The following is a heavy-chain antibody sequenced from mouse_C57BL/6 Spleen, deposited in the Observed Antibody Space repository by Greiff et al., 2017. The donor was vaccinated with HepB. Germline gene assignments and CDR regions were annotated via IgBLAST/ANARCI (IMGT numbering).Heavy chain of an antibody. CDR3: ARAFYYGNYGFDY. CDR1: GFTFSSYA. V-gene: IGHV5-4*03. J-gene: IGHJ2*01. CDR2: ISDGGSYT. D-gene: IGHD2-1*01. Sequence: EVMLVESGGGLVKPGGSLKLSCAASGFTFSSYAMSWVRQTPEKRLEWVATISDGGSYTYYPDNVKGRFTISRDNAKNNLYLQMSHLKSEDTAMYYCARAFYYGNYGFDYWGQGTTLTVSS.